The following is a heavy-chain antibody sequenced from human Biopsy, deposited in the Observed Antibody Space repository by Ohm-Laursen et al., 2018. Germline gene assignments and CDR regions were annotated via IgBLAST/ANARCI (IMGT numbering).Heavy chain of an antibody. Sequence: ESSVKVSCKASGYTFTGYYMHWVRQAPGQGLEWMGWINPNSGGTNYAQKFQGRVTMTRDTSISTAYMELSRLRSADTAVYFCARNTGWYGDLYYFDYWGQGTLVTVSS. CDR3: ARNTGWYGDLYYFDY. J-gene: IGHJ4*02. CDR1: GYTFTGYY. CDR2: INPNSGGT. D-gene: IGHD6-19*01. V-gene: IGHV1-2*02.